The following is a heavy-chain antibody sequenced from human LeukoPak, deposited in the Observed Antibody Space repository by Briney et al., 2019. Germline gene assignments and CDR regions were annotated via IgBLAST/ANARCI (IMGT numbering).Heavy chain of an antibody. CDR3: ARAGYYYGSGSYIDI. D-gene: IGHD3-10*01. CDR1: GYTFTSYY. V-gene: IGHV1-46*01. Sequence: ASVKVSCKASGYTFTSYYMHWVRQAPGQGLEWMGIINPSGGSTSYAQKFQGRVTMTRDTSTSTVYTELSSLRSEDTAVYYCARAGYYYGSGSYIDIWGQGTMVTVSS. CDR2: INPSGGST. J-gene: IGHJ3*02.